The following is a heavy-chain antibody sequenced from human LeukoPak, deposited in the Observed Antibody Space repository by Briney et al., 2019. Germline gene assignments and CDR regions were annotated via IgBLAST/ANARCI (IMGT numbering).Heavy chain of an antibody. D-gene: IGHD1-1*01. J-gene: IGHJ4*02. V-gene: IGHV1-69*13. CDR2: IIPIFGTA. CDR3: ARDRGGTGDFDY. Sequence: ASVKVSCKASRGTLSSYAISWVRQAPGQGLEWMGGIIPIFGTANYAQKFQGRVTITADESTSTAYMELSSLRSEDTAVYYCARDRGGTGDFDYWGQGTLVTVSS. CDR1: RGTLSSYA.